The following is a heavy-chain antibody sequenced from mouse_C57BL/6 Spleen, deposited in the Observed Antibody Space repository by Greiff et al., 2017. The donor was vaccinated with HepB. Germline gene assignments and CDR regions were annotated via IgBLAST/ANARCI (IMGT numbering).Heavy chain of an antibody. J-gene: IGHJ3*01. CDR2: IYASDSET. CDR3: ARWGYGEPWFAY. V-gene: IGHV1-61*01. CDR1: GYTFTSYW. Sequence: QVQLKQPGAELVRPGSSVKLSCKASGYTFTSYWMDWVKQRPGQGLEWIGNIYASDSETHYNQQFKDKATLTVDKSYSTAYMELSSLTSEDTAVYCCARWGYGEPWFAYWGQGTLGTVSA. D-gene: IGHD2-2*01.